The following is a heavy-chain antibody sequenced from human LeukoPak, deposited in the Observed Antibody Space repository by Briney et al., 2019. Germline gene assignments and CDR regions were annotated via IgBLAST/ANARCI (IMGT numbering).Heavy chain of an antibody. CDR2: IYYSGST. V-gene: IGHV4-59*08. CDR1: GGSISTYY. CDR3: ARHSTSGWNWFDP. Sequence: SETLSLTCTVSGGSISTYYWSWIRQPPGKGLEWIGYIYYSGSTNYNPSLKSRVTISVDTSKNQFSLKLSSVTAADTAVYYCARHSTSGWNWFDPWGQGTLVTVSS. D-gene: IGHD6-19*01. J-gene: IGHJ5*02.